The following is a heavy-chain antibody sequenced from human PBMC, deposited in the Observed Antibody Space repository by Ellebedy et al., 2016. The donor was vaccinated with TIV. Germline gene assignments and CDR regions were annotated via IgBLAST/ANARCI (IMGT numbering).Heavy chain of an antibody. D-gene: IGHD3-10*01. CDR1: GGSISSYY. V-gene: IGHV4-59*08. CDR2: IYYSGST. Sequence: MPSETLSLTCTVSGGSISSYYWSWIRQPPGKGLEWIGYIYYSGSTNYNPSLKSRVTISVDTSKNQFSLKLSSVTAADTAVYYCARGTYYYGSGSYYPADYYYYGMDVWGQGTTVTVSS. CDR3: ARGTYYYGSGSYYPADYYYYGMDV. J-gene: IGHJ6*02.